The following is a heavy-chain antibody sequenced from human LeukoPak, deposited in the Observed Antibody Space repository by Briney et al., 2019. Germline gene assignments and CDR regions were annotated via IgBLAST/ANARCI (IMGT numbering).Heavy chain of an antibody. V-gene: IGHV3-23*01. D-gene: IGHD3-22*01. CDR3: AKAGSEDYFDSSGWIDY. CDR2: ISGSGDST. CDR1: GFTFSSYA. J-gene: IGHJ4*02. Sequence: PGGSLRLSCAASGFTFSSYAMSWVRQAPGKELEWVSAISGSGDSTYYADSVKGRFTISRDNSKNTLYLQMNSLRAEDTAVYYCAKAGSEDYFDSSGWIDYWGQGTLVTVSS.